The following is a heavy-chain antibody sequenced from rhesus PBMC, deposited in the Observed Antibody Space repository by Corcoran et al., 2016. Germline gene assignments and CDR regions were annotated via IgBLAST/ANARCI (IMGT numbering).Heavy chain of an antibody. CDR2: INGNSGST. D-gene: IGHD2-21*01. J-gene: IGHJ3*01. CDR3: ARFYTVLVVVATQNAFDF. Sequence: QVQLQESGPGLVKPSETLSLTCAVSGGSFSSYWWSWIRQPPGKGREWIGGINGNSGSTNYNPSLKSRVTISKDASKNQFSLKLSSVTAADTAVYYCARFYTVLVVVATQNAFDFWGQGLRVTVSS. CDR1: GGSFSSYW. V-gene: IGHV4-80*01.